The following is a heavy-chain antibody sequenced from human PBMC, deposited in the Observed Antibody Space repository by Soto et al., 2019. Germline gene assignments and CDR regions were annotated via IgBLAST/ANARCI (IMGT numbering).Heavy chain of an antibody. CDR2: IYPGDSDT. CDR1: GYSFTSYW. V-gene: IGHV5-51*01. D-gene: IGHD3-16*01. CDR3: ARLEGWGIKYYYGMDV. Sequence: GESLKISCKGSGYSFTSYWIGWVRQMPGKGLEWMGIIYPGDSDTRYSPSFQGQVTISADKSISTAYLQWSSLKASDTAMYYCARLEGWGIKYYYGMDVWGQGTTVTVSS. J-gene: IGHJ6*02.